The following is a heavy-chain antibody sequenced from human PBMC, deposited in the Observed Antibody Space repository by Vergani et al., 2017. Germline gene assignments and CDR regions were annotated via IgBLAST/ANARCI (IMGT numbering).Heavy chain of an antibody. D-gene: IGHD3-22*01. Sequence: QVQLVQSGAEVKKPGSSVKVSCKASGGTFSSYTISWVRQAPGQGLEWMGRIIPILGIANYAQKFQARVTITADKSTSTAYMELSSLRSEDTAVYYCARTYYYDSSGYWDDYWGQGTLVTVSS. CDR3: ARTYYYDSSGYWDDY. CDR1: GGTFSSYT. V-gene: IGHV1-69*02. CDR2: IIPILGIA. J-gene: IGHJ4*02.